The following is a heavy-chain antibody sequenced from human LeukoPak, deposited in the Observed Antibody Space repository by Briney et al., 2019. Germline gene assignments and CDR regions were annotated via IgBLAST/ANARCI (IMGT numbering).Heavy chain of an antibody. Sequence: GGSLRLSCAASGFTFSSYSMNWVRQAPGKGLEWVSSISSSSSYIYYADSVKGRFTISRDNAKNSLYPQMNSLRAEDTAVYYCARRRELLAFDIWGQGTMVTVSS. CDR3: ARRRELLAFDI. D-gene: IGHD1-26*01. CDR2: ISSSSSYI. CDR1: GFTFSSYS. V-gene: IGHV3-21*01. J-gene: IGHJ3*02.